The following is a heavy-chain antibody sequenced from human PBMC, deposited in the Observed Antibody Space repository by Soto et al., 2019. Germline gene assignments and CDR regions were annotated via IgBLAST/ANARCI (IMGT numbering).Heavy chain of an antibody. CDR2: IWYDGSNK. V-gene: IGHV3-33*01. CDR3: ARDGYSSSSVGYYYYGMDV. CDR1: GFTFSSYG. J-gene: IGHJ6*02. D-gene: IGHD6-6*01. Sequence: GGSLRLSCAASGFTFSSYGMHWVRQAPGKGLEWVAVIWYDGSNKYYADSVKGRFTISRDNSKNTLYLQVNSLRAEDTAVYYCARDGYSSSSVGYYYYGMDVWGQGTTVTVSS.